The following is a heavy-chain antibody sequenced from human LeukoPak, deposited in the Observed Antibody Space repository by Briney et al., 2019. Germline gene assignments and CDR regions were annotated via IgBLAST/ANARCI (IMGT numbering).Heavy chain of an antibody. CDR1: GGSISSSSYY. Sequence: SETLSLTCTVSGGSISSSSYYWGWIRQPPGKGLEWIGSIYYSGSTYYNPSLKSRVTISVDTSKNQFSLKLSSVTAADTAVYYCARRVGSWPNMDVWGKGTTVTISS. CDR3: ARRVGSWPNMDV. J-gene: IGHJ6*03. D-gene: IGHD6-13*01. CDR2: IYYSGST. V-gene: IGHV4-39*01.